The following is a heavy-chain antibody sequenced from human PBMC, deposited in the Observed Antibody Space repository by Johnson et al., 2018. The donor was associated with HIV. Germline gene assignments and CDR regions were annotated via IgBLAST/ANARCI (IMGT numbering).Heavy chain of an antibody. CDR3: AKSTQASIVRESGPYGAFDI. D-gene: IGHD3-10*01. CDR1: GFTFSSYA. J-gene: IGHJ3*02. Sequence: VQLVESGGGLVQPGGSLRLSCAASGFTFSSYAMSWVRQAPGKGLEWVAVISYDGSNKYYADSVKGRFTISRDNSKNTLYLQMNSLRAEDTALYYCAKSTQASIVRESGPYGAFDIWGQGTMVTVSS. V-gene: IGHV3-30*18. CDR2: ISYDGSNK.